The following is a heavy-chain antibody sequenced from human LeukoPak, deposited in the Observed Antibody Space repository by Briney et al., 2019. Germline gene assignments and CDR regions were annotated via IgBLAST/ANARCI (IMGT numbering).Heavy chain of an antibody. J-gene: IGHJ4*02. D-gene: IGHD6-6*01. CDR2: ISYDGSNK. CDR1: GFTFSNYW. CDR3: ARAAARPDY. Sequence: GGSLRLSCAASGFTFSNYWMTWVRQAPGKGLEWVAVISYDGSNKYYADSVKGRFTISRDNSKNTLYLQMNSLRAEDTAVYYCARAAARPDYWGQGTLVTVSS. V-gene: IGHV3-30-3*01.